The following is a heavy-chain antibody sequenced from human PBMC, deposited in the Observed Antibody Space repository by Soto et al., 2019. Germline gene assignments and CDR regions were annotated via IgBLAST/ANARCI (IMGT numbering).Heavy chain of an antibody. D-gene: IGHD2-2*01. CDR2: INSDGSST. CDR1: GFTFSSYW. V-gene: IGHV3-74*01. Sequence: PGGSLRLSCAASGFTFSSYWMHWVRQAPGKGLVWVSRINSDGSSTSYADSVKGRFTISRDNAKNTLYLQMNSLRAEDTAVYYCARDGRPAATRGWFDPWGQGTLVTVSS. J-gene: IGHJ5*02. CDR3: ARDGRPAATRGWFDP.